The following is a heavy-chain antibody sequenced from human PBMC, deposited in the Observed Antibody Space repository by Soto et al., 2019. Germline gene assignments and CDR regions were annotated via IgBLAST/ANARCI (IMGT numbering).Heavy chain of an antibody. J-gene: IGHJ6*02. V-gene: IGHV4-30-4*01. Sequence: QVQLQESGPGLVKPSQTLSLTCTFSGGSISSGDYYWSWIRQPPGKGLEWIGYIYYSGSTYYNPSLKSRVTISVDTSKNQFSLKLSSVTAADTAVYYCASGYCSGGSCSQDYYYYYGMDVWGQGTTVTVSS. CDR2: IYYSGST. CDR1: GGSISSGDYY. CDR3: ASGYCSGGSCSQDYYYYYGMDV. D-gene: IGHD2-15*01.